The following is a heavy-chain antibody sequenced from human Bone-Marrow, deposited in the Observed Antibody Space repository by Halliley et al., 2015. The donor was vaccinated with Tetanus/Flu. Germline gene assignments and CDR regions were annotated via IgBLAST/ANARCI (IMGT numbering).Heavy chain of an antibody. CDR2: IHHSGST. V-gene: IGHV4-4*02. Sequence: TLSLTCVVSGGSITSSDWWNWVRQPPGKGLEWIGEIHHSGSTKYNASLKSRVTISVDKAKNQFSLRLSSATAAGTAMYYCAREASMVGALHALDYWGQGTLVSVSS. CDR3: AREASMVGALHALDY. J-gene: IGHJ4*02. D-gene: IGHD2-15*01. CDR1: GGSITSSDW.